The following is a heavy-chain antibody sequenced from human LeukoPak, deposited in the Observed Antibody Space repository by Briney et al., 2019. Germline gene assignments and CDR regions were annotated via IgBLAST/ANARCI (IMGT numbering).Heavy chain of an antibody. D-gene: IGHD3-10*01. V-gene: IGHV3-7*03. CDR1: GFTFSSYW. CDR3: ARYPGGYHYGMDV. Sequence: PGGSLRLSCAASGFTFSSYWRSWVRQAPGKGLEWVANIKQDGSEKYYVDSVKGRFTISRDNAKNSLYLQMNSLRAEDTAVYYCARYPGGYHYGMDVWGKGTTVTVSS. J-gene: IGHJ6*04. CDR2: IKQDGSEK.